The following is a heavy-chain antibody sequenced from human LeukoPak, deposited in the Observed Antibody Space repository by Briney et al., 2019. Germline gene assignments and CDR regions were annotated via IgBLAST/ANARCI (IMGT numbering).Heavy chain of an antibody. V-gene: IGHV3-30*18. J-gene: IGHJ4*02. Sequence: PGRSLRLSCAASGFTFSTYAMHWVRQAPGRGLEWVAVVSGDGDGKYYVDSVKGRFTISRDNSRNTLYLQMNSLRPDDTTVYYCAKDGPFSIAAAATYSQIDYWGQGTLVTVSS. CDR1: GFTFSTYA. CDR2: VSGDGDGK. CDR3: AKDGPFSIAAAATYSQIDY. D-gene: IGHD6-13*01.